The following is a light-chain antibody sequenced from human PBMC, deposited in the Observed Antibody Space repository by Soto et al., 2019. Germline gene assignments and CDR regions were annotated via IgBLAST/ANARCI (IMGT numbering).Light chain of an antibody. CDR3: QQYTHWPVWS. CDR1: QSISSN. CDR2: GPS. V-gene: IGKV3-15*01. J-gene: IGKJ1*01. Sequence: EIVLTQSPATLSVSPGERATLSCRASQSISSNLAWYQQKPGQAPRLLIYGPSTRATGVPARFSGSGSGTEFTLTISSLQSEDFAMYYCQQYTHWPVWSFGQGTKV.